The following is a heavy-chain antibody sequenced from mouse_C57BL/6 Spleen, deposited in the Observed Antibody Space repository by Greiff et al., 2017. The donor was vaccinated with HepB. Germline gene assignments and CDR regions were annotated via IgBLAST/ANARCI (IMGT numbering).Heavy chain of an antibody. Sequence: EVKLVESGGGLVKPGGSLKLSCAASGFTFSSYAMSWVRQTPEKRLEWVATISDGGSYTYYPDNVKGRFTISRDNAKNNLYLQMSHLKSEDTAMYYWARGASFAYWGQGTLVTVSA. V-gene: IGHV5-4*03. CDR2: ISDGGSYT. J-gene: IGHJ3*01. CDR3: ARGASFAY. CDR1: GFTFSSYA.